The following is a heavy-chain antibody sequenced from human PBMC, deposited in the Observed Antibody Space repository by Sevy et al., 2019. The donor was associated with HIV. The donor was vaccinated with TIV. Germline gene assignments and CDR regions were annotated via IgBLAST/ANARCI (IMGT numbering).Heavy chain of an antibody. CDR1: GFDFSEYT. CDR3: VREEDCGVRLFLDAFDI. CDR2: ISRSSSYI. D-gene: IGHD2-21*01. J-gene: IGHJ3*02. Sequence: GGSLRLSCVASGFDFSEYTMNWVRQAPGKGLEWVASISRSSSYIHFVDSLKGRFTISRDNAKNSLYLQMNSLRVDDTAMYYCVREEDCGVRLFLDAFDIWGQGTMVAVSS. V-gene: IGHV3-21*01.